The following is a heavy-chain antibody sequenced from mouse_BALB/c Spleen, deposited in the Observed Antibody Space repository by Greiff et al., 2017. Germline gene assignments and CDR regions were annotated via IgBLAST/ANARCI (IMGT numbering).Heavy chain of an antibody. CDR1: GFNIKDYY. V-gene: IGHV14-4*02. CDR2: IDPENGDT. J-gene: IGHJ1*01. D-gene: IGHD1-1*01. CDR3: NGGVGDFDV. Sequence: VQLQQSGAELVRSGASVKLSCTASGFNIKDYYMHWVKQRPEQGLEWIGWIDPENGDTDYAPKFQGKATMTADTSSNTAYLQLSSLTSEDTAVYYCNGGVGDFDVWGAGTTVTVSS.